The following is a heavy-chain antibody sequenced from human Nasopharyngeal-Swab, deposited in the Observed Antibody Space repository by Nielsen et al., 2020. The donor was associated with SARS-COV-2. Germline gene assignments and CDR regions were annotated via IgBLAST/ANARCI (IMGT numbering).Heavy chain of an antibody. Sequence: GESLKISCAASGFTFSSYSMNWVRQAPGKGLEWVSSISSSSSYIYYADSVKGRFTISRDNSKNTLYLQMNSLRAEDTAVYYCARDRTYYYDSSGPYGMDVWGQGTTVTVSS. CDR1: GFTFSSYS. CDR3: ARDRTYYYDSSGPYGMDV. V-gene: IGHV3-21*01. CDR2: ISSSSSYI. J-gene: IGHJ6*02. D-gene: IGHD3-22*01.